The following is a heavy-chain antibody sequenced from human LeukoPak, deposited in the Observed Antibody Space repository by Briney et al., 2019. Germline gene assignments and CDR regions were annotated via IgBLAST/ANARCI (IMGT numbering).Heavy chain of an antibody. V-gene: IGHV3-30*04. Sequence: GGSLRLSCAASGFTFSSYAMHWVRQAPGKGLEWVAVISYDGSNKYYADSVKGRFTISRDNSKNTLYLQMNSLRAEDTAVYYCARDTHAYPLPGTALDYWGQGTLVTVSS. J-gene: IGHJ4*02. CDR2: ISYDGSNK. D-gene: IGHD5-18*01. CDR3: ARDTHAYPLPGTALDY. CDR1: GFTFSSYA.